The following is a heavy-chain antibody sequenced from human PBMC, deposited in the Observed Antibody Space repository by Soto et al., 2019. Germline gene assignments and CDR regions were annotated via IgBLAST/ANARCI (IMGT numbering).Heavy chain of an antibody. V-gene: IGHV4-4*02. CDR2: VFHSGLT. J-gene: IGHJ2*01. CDR3: ARDYFKNWYFDL. Sequence: QVQLQESGPGLVKPSGTLSLTCAVSGDSISSTNWWSWVRQPPGKGLEWIGEVFHSGLTNYNPSLKSRVSRLVDKSKRTCSLKVTSVTAADTAMYYWARDYFKNWYFDLWGRGTLVTVSS. CDR1: GDSISSTNW. D-gene: IGHD3-10*01.